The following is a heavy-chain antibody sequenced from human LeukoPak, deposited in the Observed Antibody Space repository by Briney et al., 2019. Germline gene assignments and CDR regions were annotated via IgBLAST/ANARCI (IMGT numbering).Heavy chain of an antibody. CDR2: ISYDGSNK. V-gene: IGHV3-30*18. D-gene: IGHD5-18*01. Sequence: GGSLRLPCAASGFTFSSYGMHWVRQAPGKGLEWVAVISYDGSNKYYADSVKGRFTISRDNSKNTLYLQMNSLRAEDTAVYYCAKDRHSYGSWLDYWGQGTLVTVSS. CDR3: AKDRHSYGSWLDY. CDR1: GFTFSSYG. J-gene: IGHJ4*02.